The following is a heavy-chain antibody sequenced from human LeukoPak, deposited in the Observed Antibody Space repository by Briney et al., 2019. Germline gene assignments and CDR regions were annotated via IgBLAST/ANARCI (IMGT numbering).Heavy chain of an antibody. CDR3: AKVPNWNYLWFDP. V-gene: IGHV3-7*03. D-gene: IGHD1-7*01. CDR2: IKQDGSEK. CDR1: GFTCSDYS. Sequence: GGSLRLSCAASGFTCSDYSMRWVRQAPGKGLEWVANIKQDGSEKYYVDSVKGRFTISRDNAKNSLYLQMNSLRAEDTAVYYCAKVPNWNYLWFDPWGQGTLVTVSS. J-gene: IGHJ5*02.